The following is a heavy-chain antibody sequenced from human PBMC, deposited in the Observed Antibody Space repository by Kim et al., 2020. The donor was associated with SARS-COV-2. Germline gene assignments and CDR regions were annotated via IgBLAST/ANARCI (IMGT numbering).Heavy chain of an antibody. Sequence: SQTLSLTCAISGDSISNKSVAWYWIRQSLSRGLEWLGRTSYRSNWDTDYAVSVKSRINVNPDTSQNHFSLQLNSVTPEDTAVYYCARGYKYALDYWGQGTLITVS. CDR1: GDSISNKSVA. V-gene: IGHV6-1*01. J-gene: IGHJ4*02. D-gene: IGHD2-8*01. CDR3: ARGYKYALDY. CDR2: TSYRSNWDT.